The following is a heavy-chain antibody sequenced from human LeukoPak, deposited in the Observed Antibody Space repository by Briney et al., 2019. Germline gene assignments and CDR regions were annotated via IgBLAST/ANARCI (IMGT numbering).Heavy chain of an antibody. D-gene: IGHD3-22*01. CDR3: ARAYYDSSGFEYYFDY. V-gene: IGHV3-53*01. Sequence: GGSLRLSCAASGFTVSSNYMSWVRQAPGKGLEWVPVIYSGGSTYYADSVKGRFTISRDNSKNTLYLQMNSLRAEDTAVYYCARAYYDSSGFEYYFDYWGQGTLVTVSS. CDR2: IYSGGST. CDR1: GFTVSSNY. J-gene: IGHJ4*02.